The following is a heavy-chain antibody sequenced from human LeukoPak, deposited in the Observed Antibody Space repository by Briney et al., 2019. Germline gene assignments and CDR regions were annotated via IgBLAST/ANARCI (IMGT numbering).Heavy chain of an antibody. CDR3: AKFDLAWLGYFDY. CDR2: ISGSGGST. Sequence: GRSLRLSCAASGFTFSSYGIHWVRQAPGKGLEWVSAISGSGGSTYYADSVKGRFTISRDNSKNTLYLQMNSLRAEDTAVYYCAKFDLAWLGYFDYWGQGTLVTVSS. CDR1: GFTFSSYG. D-gene: IGHD6-19*01. J-gene: IGHJ4*02. V-gene: IGHV3-23*01.